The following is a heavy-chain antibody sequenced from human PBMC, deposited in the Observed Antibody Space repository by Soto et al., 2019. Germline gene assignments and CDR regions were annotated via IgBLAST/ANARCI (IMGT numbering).Heavy chain of an antibody. V-gene: IGHV1-18*01. CDR1: GYTFTSYG. J-gene: IGHJ4*02. CDR3: ARAPPYYYDSSGYYLPIDY. CDR2: ISAYNGNT. Sequence: ASVKVSCKASGYTFTSYGISWVRQAPGQGLEWMGWISAYNGNTNYAQKLQGRVTMTTDTSTSTAYMELRSLRSDDTAVYYCARAPPYYYDSSGYYLPIDYWGQGTLVTVSS. D-gene: IGHD3-22*01.